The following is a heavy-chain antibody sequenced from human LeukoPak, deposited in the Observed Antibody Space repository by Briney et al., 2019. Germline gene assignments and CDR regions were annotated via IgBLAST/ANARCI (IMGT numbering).Heavy chain of an antibody. D-gene: IGHD3-16*02. CDR3: ARDSDYVWGSYRSAFDY. CDR1: GGSISSSSYY. V-gene: IGHV4-39*02. CDR2: IYYSGST. Sequence: SETLSLTCTVSGGSISSSSYYWGWIRQPPGKGLEWIGSIYYSGSTYYNPSLKSRVTISVDTSKNQFSLKLSSVTAADTAVYYCARDSDYVWGSYRSAFDYWGQGTLVTVSS. J-gene: IGHJ4*02.